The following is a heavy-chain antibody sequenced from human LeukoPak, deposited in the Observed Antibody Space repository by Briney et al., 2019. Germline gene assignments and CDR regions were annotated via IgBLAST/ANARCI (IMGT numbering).Heavy chain of an antibody. J-gene: IGHJ4*02. CDR2: VYYSGTA. CDR1: GGSMRSYY. Sequence: SETLSLTCTVSGGSMRSYYWSWIRQPPGKGLELIGYVYYSGTANYNPSLESRVTILVDTSKNQLSLNLSSVTAADTAVYYCARTKSGWYYSDYWGQGTLVSVSS. CDR3: ARTKSGWYYSDY. D-gene: IGHD6-19*01. V-gene: IGHV4-59*08.